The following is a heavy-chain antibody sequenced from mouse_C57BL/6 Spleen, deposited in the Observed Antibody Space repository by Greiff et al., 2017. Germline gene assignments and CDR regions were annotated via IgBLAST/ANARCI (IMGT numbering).Heavy chain of an antibody. Sequence: QVQLQQPGAELVKPGASVKVSCKASGYTFTSYWMHWVKQRPGQGLEWIGMIHPSDSDTNYNQKFKGKATLTVDKSSSTAYMQLSSLTSEDSAVYYCAITYYYGSSLYYAMDYWGQGTSGTVSS. V-gene: IGHV1-74*01. D-gene: IGHD1-1*01. CDR2: IHPSDSDT. J-gene: IGHJ4*01. CDR1: GYTFTSYW. CDR3: AITYYYGSSLYYAMDY.